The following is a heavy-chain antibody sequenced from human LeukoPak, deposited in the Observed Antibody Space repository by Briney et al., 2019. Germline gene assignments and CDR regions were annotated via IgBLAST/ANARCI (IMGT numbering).Heavy chain of an antibody. Sequence: GGSLRLSCVVSGFIFSDYYMSWLRQAPGKGLEWVSYISNDSVDKYYVDSVRGRFTISRDNAKKSMYLQMSGLRVEDTAVYYCARRDWVSGAVRSFDIWGQGTMVTVSS. J-gene: IGHJ3*02. V-gene: IGHV3-11*04. CDR1: GFIFSDYY. CDR2: ISNDSVDK. D-gene: IGHD3-3*01. CDR3: ARRDWVSGAVRSFDI.